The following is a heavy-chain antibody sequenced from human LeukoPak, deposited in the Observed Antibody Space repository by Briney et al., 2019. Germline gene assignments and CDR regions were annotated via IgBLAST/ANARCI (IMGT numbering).Heavy chain of an antibody. V-gene: IGHV3-30*18. Sequence: PGGSLRLSCAASGFTFSSYGMHWVRQAPGKGLEWVAVISYDGSNKYYADSVKGRFTISRDNSKNTLYLQMNSLRAEDTAAHYCAKDSRRFSYGDYVPPHYYYYYGMDVWGQGTTVTVSS. CDR3: AKDSRRFSYGDYVPPHYYYYYGMDV. CDR2: ISYDGSNK. J-gene: IGHJ6*02. D-gene: IGHD4-17*01. CDR1: GFTFSSYG.